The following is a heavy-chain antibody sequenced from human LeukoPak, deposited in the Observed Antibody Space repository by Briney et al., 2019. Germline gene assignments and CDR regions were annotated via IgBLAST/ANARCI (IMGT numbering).Heavy chain of an antibody. CDR2: IFYSGST. CDR3: ARESSKEYGDYAWFDP. D-gene: IGHD4-17*01. V-gene: IGHV4-31*03. Sequence: PSETLSLTCTVSGGSVSSGGYYWSWIRQHPGQGPEWIGYIFYSGSTYYNPSLKSRVTISVDTSKNQFSLKLSSVTAADTAVYYCARESSKEYGDYAWFDPWGQGTLVTVSS. CDR1: GGSVSSGGYY. J-gene: IGHJ5*02.